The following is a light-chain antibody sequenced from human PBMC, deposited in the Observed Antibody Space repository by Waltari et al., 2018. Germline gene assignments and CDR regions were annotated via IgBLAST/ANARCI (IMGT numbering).Light chain of an antibody. Sequence: LVLTQSPSASASLGASVKLTCTLRSGYSSNVIAWLQQQPGKGPRYLMKVNSDGRHRKGDDIPDRFSASNSGTECYLTISSLQSEDEADYYCQTGGHGTWVFGGGTKLTVL. CDR2: VNSDGRH. CDR1: SGYSSNV. CDR3: QTGGHGTWV. V-gene: IGLV4-69*01. J-gene: IGLJ3*02.